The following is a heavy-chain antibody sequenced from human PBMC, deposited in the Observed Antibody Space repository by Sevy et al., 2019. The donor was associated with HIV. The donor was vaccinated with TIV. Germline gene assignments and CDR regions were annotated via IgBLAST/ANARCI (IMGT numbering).Heavy chain of an antibody. J-gene: IGHJ4*02. V-gene: IGHV3-23*01. CDR2: ISGSGGST. Sequence: GGSLRLSCAASGFTFSSYAMSWVRQAPGKGLEWVSAISGSGGSTYYADSVTGRFTISRDNSKNTLYLQMNSLRAEDTAVYYCAKVIGGNDLVARYIGGPDYWGQGTLVTVSS. CDR3: AKVIGGNDLVARYIGGPDY. D-gene: IGHD3-3*01. CDR1: GFTFSSYA.